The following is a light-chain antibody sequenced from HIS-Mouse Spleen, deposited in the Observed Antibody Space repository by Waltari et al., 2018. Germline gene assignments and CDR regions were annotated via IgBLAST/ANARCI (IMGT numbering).Light chain of an antibody. CDR1: QGISSY. CDR2: AAS. J-gene: IGKJ5*01. V-gene: IGKV1-8*01. CDR3: QPYYSYAIT. Sequence: AIRMTQSTSSLSASTGDRVTITCQASQGISSYLSCYQQKPGKAPKLLIYAASTLQSGVPSRFSGGGYGTDFTLTISCLQSEDFATYYRQPYYSYAITFGQGTRLEIK.